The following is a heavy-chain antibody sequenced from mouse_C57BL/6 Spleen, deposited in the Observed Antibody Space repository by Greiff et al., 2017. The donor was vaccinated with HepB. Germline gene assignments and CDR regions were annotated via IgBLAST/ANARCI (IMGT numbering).Heavy chain of an antibody. V-gene: IGHV5-9*01. CDR3: ARRSYFDY. CDR1: GFTFSSYT. Sequence: DVKLVESGGGLVKPGGSLKLSCAASGFTFSSYTMSWVRQTPEKRLEWVATISGGGGNTYYPDSVKGRFTISRDNAKNTLYLQMSSLRSEDTALYYCARRSYFDYWGQGTTLTVSS. J-gene: IGHJ2*01. CDR2: ISGGGGNT.